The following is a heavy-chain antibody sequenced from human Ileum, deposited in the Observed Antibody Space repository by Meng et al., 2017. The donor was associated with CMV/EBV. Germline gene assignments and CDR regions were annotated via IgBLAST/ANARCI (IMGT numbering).Heavy chain of an antibody. CDR3: TRGISWSGYFRSGQFDY. J-gene: IGHJ4*02. CDR2: INPGDGTT. D-gene: IGHD3-3*01. V-gene: IGHV1-46*04. Sequence: QVQLVQSGAGVKNPGASVKISCKASGDTFSSHYLHWVRQAPGQGLEWMGIINPGDGTTHYAQELQGRVTMTRDTSTSTVYMELSSLTSEDTAIYYCTRGISWSGYFRSGQFDYWGQGTLVTVSS. CDR1: GDTFSSHY.